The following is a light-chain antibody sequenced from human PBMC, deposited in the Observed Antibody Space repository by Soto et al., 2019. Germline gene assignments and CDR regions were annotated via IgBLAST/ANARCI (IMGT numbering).Light chain of an antibody. Sequence: QSVLTQPASVSGSPGRAITISCTGTSSDVGAYRHVSWHQQYPGKAPKLMIYDVSDRPSGVSYRFSGSKSGNTASLTISGLQAEDEADYYCSAYTTSRSYIFGSGTKV. CDR1: SSDVGAYRH. J-gene: IGLJ1*01. V-gene: IGLV2-14*01. CDR2: DVS. CDR3: SAYTTSRSYI.